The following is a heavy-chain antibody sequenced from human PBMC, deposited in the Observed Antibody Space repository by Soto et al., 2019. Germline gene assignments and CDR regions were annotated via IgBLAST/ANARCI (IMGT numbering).Heavy chain of an antibody. Sequence: GSLRLSCVGSGFTFSSYSMDWVRQAPGKGLQWVSTVSDTGLSTYYAGSVTGRFTISRDNSRNTLYLQMNGLRAEDTAVYYCAKSFYDSSGFDSWGLGTLVTVSS. D-gene: IGHD3-22*01. CDR2: VSDTGLST. CDR1: GFTFSSYS. CDR3: AKSFYDSSGFDS. J-gene: IGHJ5*01. V-gene: IGHV3-23*01.